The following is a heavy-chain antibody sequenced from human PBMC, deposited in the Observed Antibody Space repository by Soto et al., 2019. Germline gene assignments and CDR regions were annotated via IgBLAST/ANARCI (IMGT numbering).Heavy chain of an antibody. Sequence: PSETLSLTCTVSGGSISSYYWSWIRQPPGKGLEWIGYIYYSGSTNYNPSLKSRVTISVDTSKNQFSLKLSSVTTADTAVYYCARDFGYCSGGSCYSYYFDYWGQGTLVTVSS. CDR1: GGSISSYY. CDR3: ARDFGYCSGGSCYSYYFDY. J-gene: IGHJ4*02. D-gene: IGHD2-15*01. CDR2: IYYSGST. V-gene: IGHV4-59*01.